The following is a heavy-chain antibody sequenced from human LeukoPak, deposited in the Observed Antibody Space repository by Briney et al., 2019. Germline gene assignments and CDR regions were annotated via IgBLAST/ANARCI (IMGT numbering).Heavy chain of an antibody. CDR1: GFTFSSYE. V-gene: IGHV3-48*03. D-gene: IGHD6-19*01. CDR3: ARNLFISSGWSQYGFDY. J-gene: IGHJ4*02. CDR2: ISSSGSTI. Sequence: PGGSLRLSCAASGFTFSSYEMNWVRQAPWKGLEWVSYISSSGSTIYYADSVKGRFTISRDNAKNSLYLQMNSLRAEDTAVYYCARNLFISSGWSQYGFDYWGQGTLVTVSS.